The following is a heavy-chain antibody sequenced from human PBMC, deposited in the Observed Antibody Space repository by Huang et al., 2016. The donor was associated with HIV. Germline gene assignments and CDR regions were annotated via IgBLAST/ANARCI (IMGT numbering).Heavy chain of an antibody. D-gene: IGHD3-10*01. CDR2: IRSNSYGGTT. J-gene: IGHJ4*02. V-gene: IGHV3-49*03. CDR3: TRWGGLLWPYFDY. CDR1: GFTFGDYA. Sequence: EVQLVESGGGLVQPGRSLRLSCTASGFTFGDYAMSWFRQAPGKGLELVGFIRSNSYGGTTECAASVKGRFIISRDDSKSIAYLQMSSLKTEDTAVYFCTRWGGLLWPYFDYWGQGTLVTVSS.